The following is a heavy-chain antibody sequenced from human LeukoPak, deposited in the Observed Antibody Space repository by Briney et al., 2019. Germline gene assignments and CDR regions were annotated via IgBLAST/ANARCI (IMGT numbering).Heavy chain of an antibody. Sequence: GSLRLSCAASGFTFSSYGMSWVRQAPGKGLEWIGEIYHSGSTNYNPSLKSRVTISVDKSKNQFSLKLSSVTAADTAVYYCARVIAAAGYYFDYWGQGTLVTVSS. CDR1: GFTFSSYGM. J-gene: IGHJ4*02. V-gene: IGHV4-4*02. D-gene: IGHD6-13*01. CDR3: ARVIAAAGYYFDY. CDR2: IYHSGST.